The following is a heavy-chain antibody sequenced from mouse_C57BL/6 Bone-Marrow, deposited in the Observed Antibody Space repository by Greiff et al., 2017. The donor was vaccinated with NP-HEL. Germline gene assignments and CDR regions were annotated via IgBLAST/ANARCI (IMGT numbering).Heavy chain of an antibody. Sequence: QVQLQQPGAELVMPGASVKLSCKASGYTFTSYWMHWVKQRPGQGLEWIGEIDPSDSYTNYNQKFKGKSTLTVGKSSSTAYMQLSSLTSEDSAVYYCARWGYYYGSSPWGQGTLVTVSA. J-gene: IGHJ3*01. CDR3: ARWGYYYGSSP. CDR2: IDPSDSYT. D-gene: IGHD1-1*01. CDR1: GYTFTSYW. V-gene: IGHV1-69*01.